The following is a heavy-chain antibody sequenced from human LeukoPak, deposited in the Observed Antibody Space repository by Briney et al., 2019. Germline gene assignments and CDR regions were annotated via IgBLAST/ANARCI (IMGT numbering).Heavy chain of an antibody. D-gene: IGHD1-26*01. CDR2: MNPNSGNT. CDR1: GYTFTSSD. Sequence: ASVKVSCKASGYTFTSSDINWVRQATGQGLEWMGWMNPNSGNTGYAQKFQGRVTMTRNTSISTAYMELSSLRSEDTAVCYCASSGSYYSGGDYWGQGTLVTVSS. V-gene: IGHV1-8*01. J-gene: IGHJ4*02. CDR3: ASSGSYYSGGDY.